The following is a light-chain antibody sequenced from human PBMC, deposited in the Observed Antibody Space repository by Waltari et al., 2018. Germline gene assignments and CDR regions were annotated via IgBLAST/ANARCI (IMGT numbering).Light chain of an antibody. CDR1: QSVNSN. CDR2: DAS. CDR3: QQYNDWRT. J-gene: IGKJ1*01. V-gene: IGKV3-15*01. Sequence: EIVMTQSPATVSVSPGERATLSCRASQSVNSNLAWYQQKPGQAPRLLIYDASTRATGIPARFSGSGFGTEFTLTISSLQSEDLAVYYCQQYNDWRTFGQGTKVEIK.